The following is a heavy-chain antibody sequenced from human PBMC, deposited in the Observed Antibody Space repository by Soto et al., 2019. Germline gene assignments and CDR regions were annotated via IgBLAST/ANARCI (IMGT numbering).Heavy chain of an antibody. J-gene: IGHJ6*02. Sequence: ASVKVSCKASGYTFTGYYMHWVRQAPGQGLEWMGWINPNSGGTNYAQKFQGWVTMTRDTSISTAYMELSRLRSDDTAVYYCARDRPDPVGPRSYYGMDVWGQGTTVTVSS. CDR2: INPNSGGT. CDR3: ARDRPDPVGPRSYYGMDV. CDR1: GYTFTGYY. V-gene: IGHV1-2*04.